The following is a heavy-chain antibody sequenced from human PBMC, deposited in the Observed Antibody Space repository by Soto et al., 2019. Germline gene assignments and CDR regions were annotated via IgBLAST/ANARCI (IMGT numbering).Heavy chain of an antibody. V-gene: IGHV3-21*01. J-gene: IGHJ6*02. CDR3: ARDASVDYGSGSYYPYYYYYGMDV. D-gene: IGHD3-10*01. Sequence: PGGSLRLSCAASGFTFSSYSMNWVRQAPGKGLEWVSSISSSSSYIYYADSVKGRFTISRDNAKNSLYLQMNSLRAEDTAVYYCARDASVDYGSGSYYPYYYYYGMDVWGQGTTVTVS. CDR1: GFTFSSYS. CDR2: ISSSSSYI.